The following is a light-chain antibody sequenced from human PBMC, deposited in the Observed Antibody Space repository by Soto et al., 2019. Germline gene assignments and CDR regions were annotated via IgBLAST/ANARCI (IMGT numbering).Light chain of an antibody. V-gene: IGLV7-46*01. J-gene: IGLJ2*01. CDR3: LLSYGGARPGV. Sequence: QAVVTQEPSLTVSPGGTVTLTCGSSTGAVTSGHYPYWFQQKPGQAPRTLIYDTSNKHSWTPARFSGSLLGGKAALTLSGAQPEDEAEYYGLLSYGGARPGVFGGVTMVTGL. CDR1: TGAVTSGHY. CDR2: DTS.